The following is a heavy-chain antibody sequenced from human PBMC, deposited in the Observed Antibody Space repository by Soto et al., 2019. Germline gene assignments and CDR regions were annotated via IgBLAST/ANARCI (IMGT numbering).Heavy chain of an antibody. CDR1: GFSFSRHR. Sequence: EVQLVESGGGVVQPGGSLRLSCAASGFSFSRHRVDWVPQVPGEGLKWVSPIDNAGVGTSYADSVKGRFTMSRDNAKNTLYLQINDLRVEDTALYFCARLGGFDPTHDYWGQGALVTVSS. D-gene: IGHD1-26*01. J-gene: IGHJ4*02. CDR3: ARLGGFDPTHDY. V-gene: IGHV3-74*01. CDR2: IDNAGVGT.